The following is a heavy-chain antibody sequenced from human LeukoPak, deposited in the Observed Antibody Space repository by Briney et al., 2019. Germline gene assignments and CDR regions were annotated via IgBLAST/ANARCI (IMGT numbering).Heavy chain of an antibody. J-gene: IGHJ4*02. CDR3: ARDRRSPHSAYDWGNLDY. CDR2: ISTSSYTI. CDR1: GFTFTDDY. Sequence: GGSLRLSCVASGFTFTDDYMTWIRQAPGKGLEWISYISTSSYTIYYADSVKGRFTISRDNAKNSLYLQMNSLRVEDTAVYYCARDRRSPHSAYDWGNLDYWGQGTLVTVSS. D-gene: IGHD5-12*01. V-gene: IGHV3-11*01.